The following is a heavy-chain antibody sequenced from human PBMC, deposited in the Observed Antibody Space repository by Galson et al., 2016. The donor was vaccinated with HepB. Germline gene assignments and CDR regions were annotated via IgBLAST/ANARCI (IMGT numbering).Heavy chain of an antibody. CDR3: AKSDIDY. V-gene: IGHV3-23*01. CDR1: GFTFSSYA. Sequence: SLRLSCAASGFTFSSYAMSWVRQAPGKGLEWVSAISGRGGYTYYADSVKGRFTISRDNSKTTLCLQMNSLRAEDTGVYYCAKSDIDYWGQGTLVTVSS. J-gene: IGHJ4*02. CDR2: ISGRGGYT. D-gene: IGHD2-15*01.